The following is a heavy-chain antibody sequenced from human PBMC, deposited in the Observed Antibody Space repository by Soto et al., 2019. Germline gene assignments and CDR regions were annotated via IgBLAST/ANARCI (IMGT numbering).Heavy chain of an antibody. J-gene: IGHJ6*02. CDR3: ARGLVTIFGVVDYYYGMDV. D-gene: IGHD3-3*01. CDR1: GVTFSSYA. V-gene: IGHV1-69*13. CDR2: IIPIFGTA. Sequence: SVKVSCKASGVTFSSYAISWVRQAPGQGLEWMGGIIPIFGTANYAQKFQGRVTITADESTSTAYMELSSLRSEDTAVYYCARGLVTIFGVVDYYYGMDVWGQGTTVTVSS.